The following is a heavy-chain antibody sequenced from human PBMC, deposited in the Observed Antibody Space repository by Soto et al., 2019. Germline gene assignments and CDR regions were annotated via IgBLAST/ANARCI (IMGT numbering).Heavy chain of an antibody. CDR2: ISYDGSNK. V-gene: IGHV3-30*18. CDR1: GFTFSSYG. J-gene: IGHJ6*02. CDR3: AKSFGLLSGYYCGMDV. D-gene: IGHD3-10*01. Sequence: QVQLVESGGGVVQPGRSLRLSCAASGFTFSSYGMHWVRQAPGKGLEWVAVISYDGSNKYYADSVKGRFTISRDNSKNTLYLQMNSLRAEDTAVYYCAKSFGLLSGYYCGMDVWGQGTTVTVSS.